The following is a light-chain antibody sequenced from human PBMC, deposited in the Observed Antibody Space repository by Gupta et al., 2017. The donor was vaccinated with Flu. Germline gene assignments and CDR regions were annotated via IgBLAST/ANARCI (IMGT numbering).Light chain of an antibody. CDR1: QSVSSY. CDR3: QQRSNWLT. J-gene: IGKJ4*01. CDR2: DAT. Sequence: PATLSWSPGERATLSCRASQSVSSYLAWYQQKPGQAPRLLIYDATTRATGIPDRFSGSGSGTDFTLTISSLEPEDFAVYYCQQRSNWLTFGGGTKVEIK. V-gene: IGKV3-11*01.